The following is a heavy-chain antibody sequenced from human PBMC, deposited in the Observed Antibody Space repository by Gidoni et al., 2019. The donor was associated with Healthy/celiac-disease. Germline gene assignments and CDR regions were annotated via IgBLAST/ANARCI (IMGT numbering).Heavy chain of an antibody. CDR1: SGSISSGDYY. Sequence: QVQLQESGPGLVKPSQTLSLTCTVSSGSISSGDYYWSWLRQPPGKGLEWIWYIYYSGSTYYNPSLKSRVTISVDTSKNQFSLKLSSVTAADTAVYYCARGAYSGSYVFDYWGQGTLVTVSS. CDR3: ARGAYSGSYVFDY. D-gene: IGHD1-26*01. J-gene: IGHJ4*02. CDR2: IYYSGST. V-gene: IGHV4-30-4*01.